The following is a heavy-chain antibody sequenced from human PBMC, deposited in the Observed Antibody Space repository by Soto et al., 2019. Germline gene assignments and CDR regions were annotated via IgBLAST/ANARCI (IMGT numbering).Heavy chain of an antibody. D-gene: IGHD1-26*01. Sequence: SETLSLTCAVYGGSFSGYYWTWIRQPPGTGLEWIGEINHSGSTNYNPSLKSRVTISVDTSKNQFSLKLTSVTAADTAVYYCHARGPLPTAGNGEYYYHGMDVWGQGTTVTVSS. CDR3: HARGPLPTAGNGEYYYHGMDV. CDR2: INHSGST. J-gene: IGHJ6*02. CDR1: GGSFSGYY. V-gene: IGHV4-34*03.